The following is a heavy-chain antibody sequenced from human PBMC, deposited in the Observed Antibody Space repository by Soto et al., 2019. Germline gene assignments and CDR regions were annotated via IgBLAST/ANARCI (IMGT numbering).Heavy chain of an antibody. Sequence: QVQWVESGGGVVQPGRSLRLSCAGSGFTFSTYGMHWVRQAPGKGMEWVAVISYDGSNKYYADSVKGRFTISRDNSKNTLALQMNSLRAQDTAVYYCAKASGGGSCYSCYFDYWGQGTLVTVSS. D-gene: IGHD2-15*01. V-gene: IGHV3-30*18. J-gene: IGHJ4*02. CDR3: AKASGGGSCYSCYFDY. CDR2: ISYDGSNK. CDR1: GFTFSTYG.